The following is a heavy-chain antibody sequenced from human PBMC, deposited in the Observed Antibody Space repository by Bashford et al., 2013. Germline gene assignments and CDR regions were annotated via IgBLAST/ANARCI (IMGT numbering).Heavy chain of an antibody. D-gene: IGHD6-13*01. CDR3: AKKPGIGGYSSS. J-gene: IGHJ3*01. Sequence: VRQAPGKGLEWVSVISGSGGSTYYADSVKGRFTISRDNSKNTLYLQMNSLRAEDTAVYYCAKKPGIGGYSSSWGQGTMVTVSS. CDR2: ISGSGGST. V-gene: IGHV3-23*01.